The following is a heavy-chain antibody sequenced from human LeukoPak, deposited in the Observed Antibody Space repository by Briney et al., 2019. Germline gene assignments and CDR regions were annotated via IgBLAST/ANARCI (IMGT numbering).Heavy chain of an antibody. J-gene: IGHJ4*02. CDR1: GYSTSSGCY. D-gene: IGHD4-17*01. Sequence: SETLSLTCAVSGYSTSSGCYWGWIRQPPRKGLEWIGSIYYSGSTYYNPSLKSRVTISVDTSKNQFSLKVSSVTAADTAVYYCARRGGDYSIDYWGQGTLVTVSS. V-gene: IGHV4-38-2*01. CDR2: IYYSGST. CDR3: ARRGGDYSIDY.